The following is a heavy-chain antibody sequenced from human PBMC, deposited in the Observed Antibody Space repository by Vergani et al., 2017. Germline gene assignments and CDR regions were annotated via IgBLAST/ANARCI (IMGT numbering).Heavy chain of an antibody. J-gene: IGHJ4*02. V-gene: IGHV5-51*01. CDR1: EYSFGNYW. CDR3: ARHTTYTDS. Sequence: EVELVQSGPEMRKPGESLKISFKGSEYSFGNYWIGWVRQMPGKGLEWMGIIYPADSDTRYSPSFQGQVTISADKSISTAFLQWDCLKASDTALYYCARHTTYTDSWGQGTLVTVSS. CDR2: IYPADSDT. D-gene: IGHD1-1*01.